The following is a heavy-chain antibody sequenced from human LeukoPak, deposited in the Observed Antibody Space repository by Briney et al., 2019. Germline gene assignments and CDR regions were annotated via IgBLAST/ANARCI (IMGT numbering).Heavy chain of an antibody. D-gene: IGHD2-8*01. CDR3: ARGDEVLMVYASFDY. V-gene: IGHV7-4-1*02. CDR2: INTNTGNP. Sequence: GASVKVSCKASGYSFNSQGMNWVRQAPGQGLEWMGWINTNTGNPTYAQGFTGRFVFSLDTSVSTAYLQISSLKAEDTAVYYCARGDEVLMVYASFDYWGQGTLVTVSS. J-gene: IGHJ4*02. CDR1: GYSFNSQG.